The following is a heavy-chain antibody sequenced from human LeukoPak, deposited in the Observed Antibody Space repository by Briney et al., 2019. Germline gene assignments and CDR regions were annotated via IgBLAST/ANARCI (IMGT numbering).Heavy chain of an antibody. J-gene: IGHJ4*02. CDR1: GFTFNNYA. CDR2: ISGGGETT. Sequence: GGSLRLSCAASGFTFNNYAINWVRQAPGKGLEWVSSISGGGETTYYADSAKGRFTISMDNSQNTLYLQMNSLRAEDTAVYYCARDYADYVGYFFFDYWGQGTLVTVSS. D-gene: IGHD4-17*01. V-gene: IGHV3-23*01. CDR3: ARDYADYVGYFFFDY.